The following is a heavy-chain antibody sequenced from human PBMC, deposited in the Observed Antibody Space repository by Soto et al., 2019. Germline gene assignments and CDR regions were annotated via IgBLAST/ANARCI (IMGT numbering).Heavy chain of an antibody. V-gene: IGHV3-30*18. CDR3: AKSPRAYSSDWYEFDY. CDR2: ISYDGSNK. D-gene: IGHD6-19*01. Sequence: GGSLRLSCAASGFTFSSYGMHWVRQAPGKGLEWVAVISYDGSNKYYADSVKGRFTISRDNSKNTLYLQMNSLRAEDTAVYYCAKSPRAYSSDWYEFDYWGQGTLVTVSS. CDR1: GFTFSSYG. J-gene: IGHJ4*02.